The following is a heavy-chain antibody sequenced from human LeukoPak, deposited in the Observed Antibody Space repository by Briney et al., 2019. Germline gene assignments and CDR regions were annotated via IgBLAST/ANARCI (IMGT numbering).Heavy chain of an antibody. D-gene: IGHD6-13*01. J-gene: IGHJ5*02. CDR2: IYTSGST. CDR1: GGSISSGSYY. V-gene: IGHV4-61*02. CDR3: ARRIGAAPMSWFDP. Sequence: SETLSLTCTVSGGSISSGSYYWSWIRQPAGKGLEWIGRIYTSGSTNYNPSLKSRVTISVDTSKNQFSLKLSSVTAADTAVYYCARRIGAAPMSWFDPWGQGTLVTVSS.